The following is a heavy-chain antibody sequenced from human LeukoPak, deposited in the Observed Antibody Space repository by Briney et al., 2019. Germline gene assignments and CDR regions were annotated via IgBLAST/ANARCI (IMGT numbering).Heavy chain of an antibody. CDR2: IYYSGST. CDR3: ARESQWFLYSSSWPDAFDI. D-gene: IGHD6-13*01. V-gene: IGHV4-59*01. J-gene: IGHJ3*02. Sequence: PSETLSLTCTVSGGSISSYYWSWIRQPPGKGLEWIGYIYYSGSTNYNPSLKSRVTISVDTSKNQFSLKLSSVTAADTAVYYCARESQWFLYSSSWPDAFDIWGQGTMVTVSS. CDR1: GGSISSYY.